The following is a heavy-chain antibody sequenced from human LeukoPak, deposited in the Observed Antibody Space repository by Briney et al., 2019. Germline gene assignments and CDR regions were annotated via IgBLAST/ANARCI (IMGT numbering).Heavy chain of an antibody. J-gene: IGHJ4*02. CDR2: ISSSGSTI. V-gene: IGHV3-48*03. D-gene: IGHD4-17*01. CDR3: VRVKTTVNTLDY. CDR1: GVTFSSYE. Sequence: PGGSLRLSCAASGVTFSSYEMNWVRQAPGKGLEWVSYISSSGSTIYYADSVKGRFTISRDNAKNSLYLQMNSLRAEDTAVYHCVRVKTTVNTLDYWGQGTLVTVSS.